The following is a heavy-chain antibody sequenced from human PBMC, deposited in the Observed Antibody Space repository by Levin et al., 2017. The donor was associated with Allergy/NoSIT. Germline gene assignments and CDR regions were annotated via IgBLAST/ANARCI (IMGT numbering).Heavy chain of an antibody. J-gene: IGHJ3*02. CDR1: GGSISSYY. V-gene: IGHV4-59*01. D-gene: IGHD3-3*01. CDR2: ISYSGST. Sequence: SETLSLTCTVSGGSISSYYWSWIRQPPGKGLEWIGYISYSGSTNYNPSLKSRVTISVDTSKNQFSLKLSSVTAADTAVYYCARNYDFWSGYSFGGFDIWGQGTMVTVSS. CDR3: ARNYDFWSGYSFGGFDI.